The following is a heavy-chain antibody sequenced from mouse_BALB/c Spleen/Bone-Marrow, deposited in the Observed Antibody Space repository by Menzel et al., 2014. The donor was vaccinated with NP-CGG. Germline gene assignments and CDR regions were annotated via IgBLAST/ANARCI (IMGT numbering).Heavy chain of an antibody. V-gene: IGHV1-4*01. Sequence: VQLQESGAELARPGASVKMSSKASGYTFTSYTMHWVKQRPGQGLEWIGYINPSSGYTNYNQKFKDKATLTADKSSSTAYMQLSSLTSEDSAVYYCARSNGNYVLAYWGQGTLVTVSA. D-gene: IGHD2-1*01. CDR3: ARSNGNYVLAY. J-gene: IGHJ3*01. CDR2: INPSSGYT. CDR1: GYTFTSYT.